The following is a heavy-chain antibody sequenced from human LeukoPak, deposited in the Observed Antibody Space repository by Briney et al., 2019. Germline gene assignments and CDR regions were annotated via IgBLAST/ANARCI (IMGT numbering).Heavy chain of an antibody. J-gene: IGHJ6*03. Sequence: PGGSLRLFCAASGYTFSSYSMNWVRQAPGRGLEWVSYSSSSSSTIYYADSVKGRFTISRDNAKNSLYLQMNSLRAEDTAVYYCASRYSSSWYAFDYYYYMDVWGKGTTVTVSS. CDR3: ASRYSSSWYAFDYYYYMDV. D-gene: IGHD6-13*01. CDR2: SSSSSSTI. CDR1: GYTFSSYS. V-gene: IGHV3-48*01.